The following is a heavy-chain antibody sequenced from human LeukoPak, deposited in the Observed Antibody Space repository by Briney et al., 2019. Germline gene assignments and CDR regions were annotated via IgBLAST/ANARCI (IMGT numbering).Heavy chain of an antibody. CDR1: GFTVSTNY. CDR2: IFDSGAT. D-gene: IGHD5-12*01. V-gene: IGHV3-53*01. J-gene: IGHJ4*02. Sequence: GGSLRLSCAASGFTVSTNYMGWVRQVPGKGLEWVSVIFDSGATYYADSVKGRFTISRDISKNTLYLQMNSLRAEDTAVYYCVRERNVIVVTSYYFDYWGQGTLVTVSS. CDR3: VRERNVIVVTSYYFDY.